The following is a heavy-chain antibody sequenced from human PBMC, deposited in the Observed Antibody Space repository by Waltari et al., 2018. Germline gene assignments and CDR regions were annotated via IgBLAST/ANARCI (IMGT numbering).Heavy chain of an antibody. D-gene: IGHD2-15*01. J-gene: IGHJ4*02. CDR2: IYHSGST. Sequence: QVQLQESGPGLVKPSETLSLTCAVSGYSLSSGYYWGWIRQPPGKGLEWIGSIYHSGSTYYNPSLKSRVTISVDTSKNQFSLKLSSVTAADTAVYYCARVQRYCSGGSCEFDYWGQGTLVTVSS. V-gene: IGHV4-38-2*01. CDR1: GYSLSSGYY. CDR3: ARVQRYCSGGSCEFDY.